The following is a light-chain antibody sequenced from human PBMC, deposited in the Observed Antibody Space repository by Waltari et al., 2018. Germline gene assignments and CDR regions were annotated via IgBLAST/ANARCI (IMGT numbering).Light chain of an antibody. Sequence: QSALTQPASVSGSPGQSITISCTGTSSDVVGSNYVSWYQQHPGKAPKHMIYDGSNRHYGVSNRCPGSKSGNTAALTISGLQAEDEADYYCSSYTSSSTQVFGTGTKVTVL. J-gene: IGLJ1*01. CDR1: SSDVVGSNY. CDR2: DGS. CDR3: SSYTSSSTQV. V-gene: IGLV2-14*01.